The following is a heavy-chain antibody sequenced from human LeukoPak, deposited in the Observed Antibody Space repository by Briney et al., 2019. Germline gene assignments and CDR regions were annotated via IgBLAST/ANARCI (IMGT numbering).Heavy chain of an antibody. V-gene: IGHV3-7*05. J-gene: IGHJ5*02. CDR1: GFTFSSYW. CDR3: ARDRAAVAGCWFDP. CDR2: INQAGREQ. Sequence: PRGSLRLSCAASGFTFSSYWMSWVRQAPGKGVEWVARINQAGREQYNVASVKGRFTISRDHAKNSLYLQMNRLRAEDTAVYYCARDRAAVAGCWFDPSGPGTLVTVSS. D-gene: IGHD6-19*01.